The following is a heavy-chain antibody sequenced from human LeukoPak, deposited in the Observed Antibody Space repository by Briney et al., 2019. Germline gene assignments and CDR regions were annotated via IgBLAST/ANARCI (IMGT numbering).Heavy chain of an antibody. CDR2: IYYDGSNP. CDR1: GIIFRNYG. D-gene: IGHD2/OR15-2a*01. Sequence: PGGSLTLSCAASGIIFRNYGMLWVRRAPGKGLEWVALIYYDGSNPYYADSVKGRFTVSRDNSKNTLYLQMTTLRVDDTAVYYCATIRGNSEARWHFDLWGRGTLVVVSS. V-gene: IGHV3-33*03. CDR3: ATIRGNSEARWHFDL. J-gene: IGHJ2*01.